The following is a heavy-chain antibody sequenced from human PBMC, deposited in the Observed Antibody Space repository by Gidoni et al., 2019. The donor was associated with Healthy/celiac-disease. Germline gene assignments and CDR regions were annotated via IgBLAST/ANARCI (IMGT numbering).Heavy chain of an antibody. Sequence: QVQLQESGPGLVKPSETLSLTCTVPGGSISSYYWSWIRQPPGKGLEWIGYIYYSGSPNYNPSLKSRVTISVDTSEKQFSLKLSSVTAADTAVYYCARLIEDIVVVPAATNDAFDIWGQGTMVTVSS. J-gene: IGHJ3*02. CDR2: IYYSGSP. D-gene: IGHD2-2*01. CDR1: GGSISSYY. V-gene: IGHV4-59*08. CDR3: ARLIEDIVVVPAATNDAFDI.